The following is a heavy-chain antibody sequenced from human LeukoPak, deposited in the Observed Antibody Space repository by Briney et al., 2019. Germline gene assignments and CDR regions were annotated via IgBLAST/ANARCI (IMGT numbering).Heavy chain of an antibody. CDR2: IYSGGST. J-gene: IGHJ4*02. V-gene: IGHV3-53*01. CDR3: ARLVDYVWGSYRRYYFDY. CDR1: GFTVSSNY. Sequence: GGSLRLSCAASGFTVSSNYMSWVRQAPGKGLEWVSVIYSGGSTYYADSVKGRFTISRDNFKNTLYLQMNSLRAEDTAVYYCARLVDYVWGSYRRYYFDYWGQGTLVTVSS. D-gene: IGHD3-16*02.